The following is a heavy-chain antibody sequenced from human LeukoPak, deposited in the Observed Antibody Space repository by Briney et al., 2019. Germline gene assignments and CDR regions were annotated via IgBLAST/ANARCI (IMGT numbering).Heavy chain of an antibody. CDR1: GFTFSSYA. V-gene: IGHV3-23*01. CDR2: ISGSGGST. J-gene: IGHJ4*02. CDR3: AKAPFYDILTGYYGDY. Sequence: PGGSLRLSCAASGFTFSSYAMSWVRQAPGKGLEWVSAISGSGGSTYYADSVKGRFTISRDNSKNTLYLQMNSLRAEDTAVYYCAKAPFYDILTGYYGDYWGQGTLVTFSS. D-gene: IGHD3-9*01.